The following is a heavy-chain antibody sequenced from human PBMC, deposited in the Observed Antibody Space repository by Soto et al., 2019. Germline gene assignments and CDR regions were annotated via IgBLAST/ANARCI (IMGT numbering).Heavy chain of an antibody. CDR1: GGSISSYY. CDR2: IYYSGST. CDR3: ARDAEGIWFGGNYYYYMDV. V-gene: IGHV4-59*01. Sequence: SETLSLTCTVSGGSISSYYWSWIRQPPGKGLEWIGYIYYSGSTNYNPSLKSRVSISVDTSKNQFSLKLSSVTAADTAVYYCARDAEGIWFGGNYYYYMDVWGKGTTVTVSS. J-gene: IGHJ6*03. D-gene: IGHD3-10*01.